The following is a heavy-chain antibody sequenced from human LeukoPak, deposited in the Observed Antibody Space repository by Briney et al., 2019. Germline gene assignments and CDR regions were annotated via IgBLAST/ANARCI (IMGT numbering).Heavy chain of an antibody. J-gene: IGHJ3*02. Sequence: ASVKVSCKVSGYTLTELPMHWVRQAPGKGLEWMGGFDPEDGETFYAQKFQGRVTMTEDTSTDTAYTELRSLRSEDTAVYYCATHSGNYSDSGGYFRAYDIWGQGTMVTVAS. D-gene: IGHD3-22*01. CDR2: FDPEDGET. CDR3: ATHSGNYSDSGGYFRAYDI. V-gene: IGHV1-24*01. CDR1: GYTLTELP.